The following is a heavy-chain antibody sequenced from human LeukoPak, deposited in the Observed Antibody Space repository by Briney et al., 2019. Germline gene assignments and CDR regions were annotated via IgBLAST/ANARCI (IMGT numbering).Heavy chain of an antibody. CDR1: GFSFDDYD. D-gene: IGHD1-26*01. CDR2: ISWDGDTT. CDR3: AKEGGSTWEPVGGEYFDY. Sequence: GGSLRLSCAASGFSFDDYDMHWVRQAPGKGLEWVSVISWDGDTTYYAESVKGRFTISRDNIKNSLFLQMHNLRTEDTALYYCAKEGGSTWEPVGGEYFDYWGQGTLVTVSS. J-gene: IGHJ4*02. V-gene: IGHV3-43D*03.